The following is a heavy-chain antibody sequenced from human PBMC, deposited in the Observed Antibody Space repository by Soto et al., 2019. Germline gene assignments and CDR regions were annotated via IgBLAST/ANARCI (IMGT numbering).Heavy chain of an antibody. J-gene: IGHJ5*02. CDR1: GYSFTSYW. Sequence: PGESLKISCKGSGYSFTSYWIGWVRQMPGKGLEWMGIIYPGDSDTRYSPSFQGQVTISADKSISTAYLQWSSLKASDTAMYYCAREVREDYSNYWFNPWGQGTLVTVSS. D-gene: IGHD4-4*01. CDR3: AREVREDYSNYWFNP. CDR2: IYPGDSDT. V-gene: IGHV5-51*01.